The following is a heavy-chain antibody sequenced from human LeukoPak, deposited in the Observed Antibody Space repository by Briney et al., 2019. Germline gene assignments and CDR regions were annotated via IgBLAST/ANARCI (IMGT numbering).Heavy chain of an antibody. D-gene: IGHD5-24*01. Sequence: PGGSLRLSCATSGFTFSTNAMSWVRQAPGKGLECVSSISGSGADTYYADSVTGRFTISRDISKKTLYLQMNSLRVEDTAVYYCARDYKYAFDNWGQGTLVTVSS. CDR1: GFTFSTNA. V-gene: IGHV3-23*01. J-gene: IGHJ4*02. CDR2: ISGSGADT. CDR3: ARDYKYAFDN.